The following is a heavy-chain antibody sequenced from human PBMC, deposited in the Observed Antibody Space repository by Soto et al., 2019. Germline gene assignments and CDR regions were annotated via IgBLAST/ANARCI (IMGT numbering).Heavy chain of an antibody. Sequence: EAQLLESGGGLVQPGGSLRLSCAASGFTFSNYAMNWVRQAPGKGLEWVSGISGGSGDSTFYPDSVKGRFTISRDNSKNTLHLQMNSLRTEDTAVYYCAKNQPSWATRAAFDYWGQGTLVTVSS. CDR3: AKNQPSWATRAAFDY. CDR2: ISGGSGDST. D-gene: IGHD2-2*01. CDR1: GFTFSNYA. V-gene: IGHV3-23*01. J-gene: IGHJ4*02.